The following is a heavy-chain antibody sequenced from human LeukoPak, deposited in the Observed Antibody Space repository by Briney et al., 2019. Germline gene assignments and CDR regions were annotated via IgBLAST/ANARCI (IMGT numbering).Heavy chain of an antibody. D-gene: IGHD3-22*01. V-gene: IGHV3-23*01. Sequence: GGSLRLSCAASGFTFSSYGMSWVRQAPGKGLEWVSAISGSDGSTYYADSVKGRFTISRDNSKNTLYLQMNSLRAEDTAVYYCAKDRDYYDSSGYYSGVDYWGQGTLVTVSS. CDR1: GFTFSSYG. J-gene: IGHJ4*02. CDR2: ISGSDGST. CDR3: AKDRDYYDSSGYYSGVDY.